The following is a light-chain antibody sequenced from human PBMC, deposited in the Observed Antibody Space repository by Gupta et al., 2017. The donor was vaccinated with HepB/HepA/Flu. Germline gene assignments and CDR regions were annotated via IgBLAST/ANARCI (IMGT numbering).Light chain of an antibody. V-gene: IGLV4-69*01. CDR3: QTWDTGLRV. J-gene: IGLJ3*02. CDR2: LNSDGTY. CDR1: SGHTIYS. Sequence: LMTHSPSASASLGPSVKFSRTLSSGHTIYSIAWHHHHPEKGLRFLMRLNSDGTYNKGDGIPARFSGSSSGTERFLAISSVQSEDEGDYYCQTWDTGLRVFGGGTKLTVL.